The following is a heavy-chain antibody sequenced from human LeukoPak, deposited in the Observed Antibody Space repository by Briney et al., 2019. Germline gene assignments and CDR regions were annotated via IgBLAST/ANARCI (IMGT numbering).Heavy chain of an antibody. V-gene: IGHV3-7*03. CDR1: GFAFSPYS. Sequence: GGSLRLSCAASGFAFSPYSMNWVRQAPGKGLEWVASINHNGNVNYYVDSVKGRFTISRDNAKNSLYLQMSNLRAEDTAVYFCARGGGLDVWGQGATVTVSS. J-gene: IGHJ6*02. CDR2: INHNGNVN. D-gene: IGHD3-16*01. CDR3: ARGGGLDV.